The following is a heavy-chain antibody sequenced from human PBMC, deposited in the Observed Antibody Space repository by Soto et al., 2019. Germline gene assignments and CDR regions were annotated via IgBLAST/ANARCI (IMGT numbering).Heavy chain of an antibody. CDR2: ISCGGSTK. D-gene: IGHD5-12*01. J-gene: IGHJ6*02. CDR3: ARADSGYAHGYYYYGMDV. CDR1: GFTFSSYG. V-gene: IGHV3-30*03. Sequence: PGGSLRLSCAASGFTFSSYGMHWVRQAPGKGLEWVAVISCGGSTKYYADSVKGRFTISRDNAKNTLYLQMNSLRAEDTAVYYCARADSGYAHGYYYYGMDVWGQGTTVTVS.